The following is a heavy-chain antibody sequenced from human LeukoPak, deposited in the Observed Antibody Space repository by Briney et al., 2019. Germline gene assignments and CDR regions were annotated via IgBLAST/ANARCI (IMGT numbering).Heavy chain of an antibody. CDR2: ISAYNGNT. J-gene: IGHJ5*02. V-gene: IGHV1-18*01. CDR1: GYTFTSYG. Sequence: ASVKVSCKASGYTFTSYGISWVRQAPGQGLEWMGWISAYNGNTNYAQKLQGRVTMTTDTSTSTAYMELRSLRSDDTAVYHCARGWGSSTSCIRFDPWGQGTLVTVSS. D-gene: IGHD2-2*01. CDR3: ARGWGSSTSCIRFDP.